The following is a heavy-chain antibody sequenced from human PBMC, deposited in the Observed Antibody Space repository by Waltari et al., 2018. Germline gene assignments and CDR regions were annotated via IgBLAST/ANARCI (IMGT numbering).Heavy chain of an antibody. CDR1: GFTFSSYD. CDR3: ARVQSRRYCSSTSCYYYYYGMDV. J-gene: IGHJ6*02. D-gene: IGHD2-2*01. V-gene: IGHV3-13*01. Sequence: EVQLVESGGGLVQPGGSLRLSCAASGFTFSSYDMHWVRQATGKGLEWVSAIGTAGDTYYPGSVKGRFTISRENAKNSLYLQMNSRRAGDTAVYYCARVQSRRYCSSTSCYYYYYGMDVWGQGTTVTVSS. CDR2: IGTAGDT.